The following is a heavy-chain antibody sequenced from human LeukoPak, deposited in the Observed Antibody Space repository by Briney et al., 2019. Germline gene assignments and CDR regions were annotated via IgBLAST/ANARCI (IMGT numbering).Heavy chain of an antibody. CDR3: ARVKVRVVAAIGWFDP. V-gene: IGHV3-48*03. D-gene: IGHD2-15*01. CDR2: ISSSGSTI. J-gene: IGHJ5*02. Sequence: PGGSLRLSCAASGFTFSSYEMNWVRQAPGKGLEWVSYISSSGSTIYYADSVKGRFTIPRDNAKNSLYLQMNSLRAEDTAVYYCARVKVRVVAAIGWFDPWGQGTLVTVSS. CDR1: GFTFSSYE.